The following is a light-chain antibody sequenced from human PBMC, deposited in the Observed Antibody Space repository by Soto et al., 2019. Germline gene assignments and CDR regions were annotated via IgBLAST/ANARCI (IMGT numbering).Light chain of an antibody. Sequence: DIQMTQSPSSLSASVGDRVTITCRASQTISNYVNWYQQELGEAPKLLIHAASSLQGGVPSRFSGSGSGTDFTLTISSLQPEDFANYYCQQTYKIPLTFGGGTKVEI. CDR2: AAS. CDR1: QTISNY. J-gene: IGKJ4*01. V-gene: IGKV1-39*01. CDR3: QQTYKIPLT.